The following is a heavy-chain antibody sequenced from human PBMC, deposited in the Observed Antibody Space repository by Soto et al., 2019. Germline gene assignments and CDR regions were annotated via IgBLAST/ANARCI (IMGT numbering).Heavy chain of an antibody. CDR1: RYRYTCYA. J-gene: IGHJ6*02. CDR3: ARDDYDFWSGYYKGRDYYGMDV. D-gene: IGHD3-3*01. CDR2: ISAYNGNT. Sequence: ASVKVTCEYCRYRYTCYASCCLRQAPGQGLEWMGWISAYNGNTNYAQKLQGRVTMTTDTSTSTAYMELRSLRSDDTAVYYCARDDYDFWSGYYKGRDYYGMDVWGQGTTVTVSS. V-gene: IGHV1-18*01.